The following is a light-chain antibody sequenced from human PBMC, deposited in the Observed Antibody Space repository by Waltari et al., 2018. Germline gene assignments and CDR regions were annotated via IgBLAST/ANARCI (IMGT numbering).Light chain of an antibody. CDR1: SLRSYY. CDR2: GKN. CDR3: NSRDSSGNHWV. J-gene: IGLJ3*02. V-gene: IGLV3-19*01. Sequence: SSELTQDPAVSVALGQTVRITCQGDSLRSYYASWYQQKPGQAPVLVIYGKNNRPAGIPYQFTGSSSGNTASLTITGAQAEDEADYYCNSRDSSGNHWVFGGGTKLTVL.